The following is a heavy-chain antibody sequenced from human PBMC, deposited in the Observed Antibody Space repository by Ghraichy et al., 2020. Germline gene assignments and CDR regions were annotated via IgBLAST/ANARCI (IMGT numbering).Heavy chain of an antibody. Sequence: LTCAASGFTFSNYGMHWVRQAPGKGLEWVAFIRFDGSNQYYTDSVRGRFTFSRDNSKNTLYLQMNSLRTEDTAVYYCAKDSIIMVRGVIRGNAFDIWGQGTMVTVSS. CDR2: IRFDGSNQ. V-gene: IGHV3-30*02. J-gene: IGHJ3*02. D-gene: IGHD3-10*01. CDR1: GFTFSNYG. CDR3: AKDSIIMVRGVIRGNAFDI.